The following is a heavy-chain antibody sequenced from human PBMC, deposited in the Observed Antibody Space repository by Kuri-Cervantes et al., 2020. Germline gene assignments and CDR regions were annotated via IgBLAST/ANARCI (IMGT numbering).Heavy chain of an antibody. CDR1: GGSISSGGYY. Sequence: SETLSLTCTVSGGSISSGGYYWSWIRQHPGKGLEWIGYIYYSGSTYYNPSLKSRVTISVDTSKDQFSLKLSSVTAADTAVYYCARSPLSGWFLHYWGQGTLVTVSS. CDR3: ARSPLSGWFLHY. J-gene: IGHJ4*02. CDR2: IYYSGST. V-gene: IGHV4-31*03. D-gene: IGHD6-19*01.